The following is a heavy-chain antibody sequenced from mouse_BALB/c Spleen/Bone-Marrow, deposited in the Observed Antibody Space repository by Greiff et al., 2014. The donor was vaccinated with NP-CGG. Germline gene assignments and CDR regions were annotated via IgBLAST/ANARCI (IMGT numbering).Heavy chain of an antibody. D-gene: IGHD2-4*01. CDR1: GFAFSSYD. Sequence: EVKLVESGGGLVKPGGSLKLSCAASGFAFSSYDMSWVRQTPEKRLEWVAYISSGGGSTYYADTVKGRFTISRDNAKNTLYLQMSSLKSEDTAMYYCAREKLRGFDYWGQGTPVTVSA. CDR3: AREKLRGFDY. V-gene: IGHV5-12-1*01. J-gene: IGHJ3*01. CDR2: ISSGGGST.